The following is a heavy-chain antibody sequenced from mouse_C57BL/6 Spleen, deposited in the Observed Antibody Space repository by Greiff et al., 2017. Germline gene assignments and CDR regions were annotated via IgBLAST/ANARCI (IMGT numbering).Heavy chain of an antibody. CDR2: IDPSDSYT. J-gene: IGHJ3*01. V-gene: IGHV1-59*01. CDR3: SREIHYRSRWFAY. Sequence: QVQLQQPGAELVRPGTSVKLSCKASGYTFTSYWMHWVKQRPGQGLEWIGVIDPSDSYTNYNQKFKGKATLTVDTSSSTAFMLLSSLISEDSAVYYCSREIHYRSRWFAYWGQGTLVTVSA. D-gene: IGHD1-1*01. CDR1: GYTFTSYW.